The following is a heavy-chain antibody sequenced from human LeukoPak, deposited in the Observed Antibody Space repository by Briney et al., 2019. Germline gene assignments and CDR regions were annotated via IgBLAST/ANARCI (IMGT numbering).Heavy chain of an antibody. Sequence: ASVTVSCTASGYTFTSYDINWVRQATGQGLEWMGGMNPNSGNTGYAQKFQGRVTMTRNTSISTAYMELSSLRSEDTAVYYCARGPRYCSSTSCLDGFDPWGQGTLVTVSS. CDR3: ARGPRYCSSTSCLDGFDP. D-gene: IGHD2-2*01. J-gene: IGHJ5*02. CDR1: GYTFTSYD. CDR2: MNPNSGNT. V-gene: IGHV1-8*01.